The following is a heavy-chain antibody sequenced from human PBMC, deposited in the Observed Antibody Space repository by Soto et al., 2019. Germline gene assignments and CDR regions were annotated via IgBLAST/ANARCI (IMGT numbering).Heavy chain of an antibody. V-gene: IGHV3-33*01. CDR1: GFTFSSYG. Sequence: QVQLVESGGGVVQPGRSLRLSCAASGFTFSSYGMHWVRQAPGKGLEWVAVILYDGSNKYYAHSVKGRFTISSDTPKTPLYLQMNSLRAQPTAVYYCARHYLVIPHRVIHYWGQGTLVTFSS. CDR3: ARHYLVIPHRVIHY. D-gene: IGHD2-15*01. CDR2: ILYDGSNK. J-gene: IGHJ4*02.